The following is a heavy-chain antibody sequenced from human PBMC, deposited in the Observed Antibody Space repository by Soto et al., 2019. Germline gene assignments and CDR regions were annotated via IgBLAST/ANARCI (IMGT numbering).Heavy chain of an antibody. V-gene: IGHV1-46*01. J-gene: IGHJ3*02. CDR1: GYTFSSYY. CDR2: INPSGVST. D-gene: IGHD3-3*01. Sequence: ASVKVSCKASGYTFSSYYMHWVRQAPGQGLEWMGIINPSGVSTSYGQKFQDRVTITRDRSMSTAYMELSSLRSEDSAMYYCASLRITIFGVDGVAFDIWGQGTMVTVSS. CDR3: ASLRITIFGVDGVAFDI.